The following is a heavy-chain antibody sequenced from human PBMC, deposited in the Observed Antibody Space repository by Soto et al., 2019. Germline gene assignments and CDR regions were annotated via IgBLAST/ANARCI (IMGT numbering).Heavy chain of an antibody. D-gene: IGHD2-2*01. CDR2: IDPSDSYV. J-gene: IGHJ4*02. CDR3: TRRASSSFYHFNF. V-gene: IGHV5-10-1*01. Sequence: GESLKISCQASGYSFTAYWITWVRQMPGKGLEWMATIDPSDSYVDYSPSFRGHVTFSVDRSITTVYLQWNSLKASDSAMYFCTRRASSSFYHFNFWGQGALVTVSS. CDR1: GYSFTAYW.